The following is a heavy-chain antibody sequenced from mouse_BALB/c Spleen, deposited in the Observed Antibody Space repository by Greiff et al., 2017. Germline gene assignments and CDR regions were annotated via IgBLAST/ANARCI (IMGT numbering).Heavy chain of an antibody. CDR1: GYSFTDYY. CDR3: ARYSFDY. J-gene: IGHJ2*01. CDR2: INPSTGGT. V-gene: IGHV1-42*01. Sequence: EVQLQESGPELVKTGASVKISCKASGYSFTDYYMHWVKQSPEKSFEWIGEINPSTGGTSYNQKFKGKATLTVDKSSSTAYMQLKSLTSEDSAVYYCARYSFDYWGQGTTLTVSS.